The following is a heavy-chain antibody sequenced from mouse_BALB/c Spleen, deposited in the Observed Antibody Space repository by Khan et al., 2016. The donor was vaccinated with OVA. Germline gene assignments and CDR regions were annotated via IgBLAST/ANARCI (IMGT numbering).Heavy chain of an antibody. CDR1: GYSLTRYG. J-gene: IGHJ2*01. V-gene: IGHV2-9*02. CDR2: IWAGGST. D-gene: IGHD3-3*01. CDR3: ARTKYLARY. Sequence: QVQLKESGPGLVAPSQSLSITCTVYGYSLTRYGVHWVRQPPGKGLEWLGLIWAGGSTNYNWALMFRLSISIDNSKSLVFLIMNSLQTDDTALYYCARTKYLARYWCQGTTLTV.